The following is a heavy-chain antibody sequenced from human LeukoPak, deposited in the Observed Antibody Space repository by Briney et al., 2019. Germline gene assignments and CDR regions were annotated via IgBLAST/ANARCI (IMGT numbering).Heavy chain of an antibody. CDR1: GGSFSGYY. CDR3: ARGPITMIVVVTNALDI. V-gene: IGHV4-34*01. Sequence: SETLSLTCAVYGGSFSGYYWSWIRQPPGKGLEWIGEINHSGSTNYNPSLKSRVTISVDTSKNQFSLKLSSVTAADTAVYYCARGPITMIVVVTNALDIWGQGTMVTVSS. D-gene: IGHD3-22*01. CDR2: INHSGST. J-gene: IGHJ3*02.